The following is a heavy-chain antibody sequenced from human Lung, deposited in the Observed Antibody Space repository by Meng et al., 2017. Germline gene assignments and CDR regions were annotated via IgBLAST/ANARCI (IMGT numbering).Heavy chain of an antibody. CDR3: ARDEDISAAGKLFGDY. V-gene: IGHV1-2*06. D-gene: IGHD6-13*01. J-gene: IGHJ4*02. CDR2: IDPKSGDT. CDR1: GYNFPDYW. Sequence: VHAWQSGAEVKKPGASVKVSCKPSGYNFPDYWLHWVRRAPGQGLEWMGRIDPKSGDTHYAQRFQGRVTMTGDTSISTAYMELSGLRSDDTAMYYCARDEDISAAGKLFGDYWGQGTLVTVSS.